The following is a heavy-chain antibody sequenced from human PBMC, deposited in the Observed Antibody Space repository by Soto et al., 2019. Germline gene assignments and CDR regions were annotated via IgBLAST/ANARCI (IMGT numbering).Heavy chain of an antibody. J-gene: IGHJ6*02. V-gene: IGHV5-10-1*01. CDR1: GYTFTDYW. CDR2: IDPSDSYT. CDR3: ARARSITIFGVVGFEMDV. D-gene: IGHD3-3*01. Sequence: PGESLKISCKGSGYTFTDYWINWVRQMPGKGLARMGRIDPSDSYTKYSPSFQGHVTISADKSISTAYLEWSSLEASDTAMYYCARARSITIFGVVGFEMDVWGQGTTVTVSS.